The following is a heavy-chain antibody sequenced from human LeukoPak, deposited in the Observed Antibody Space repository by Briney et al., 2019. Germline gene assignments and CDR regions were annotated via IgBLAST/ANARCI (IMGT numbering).Heavy chain of an antibody. J-gene: IGHJ4*02. D-gene: IGHD2-15*01. V-gene: IGHV4-30-2*01. CDR1: GGSISSGGYS. Sequence: SETLSLTCAVSGGSISSGGYSWSWIRQPPGKGLEGIGYIYHSGSTYYNPSLKSRVTISVDRSKNQFSLKLSSVTAADTAVYYCARVYCSGGSCCFDYWGQGTLVTVSS. CDR3: ARVYCSGGSCCFDY. CDR2: IYHSGST.